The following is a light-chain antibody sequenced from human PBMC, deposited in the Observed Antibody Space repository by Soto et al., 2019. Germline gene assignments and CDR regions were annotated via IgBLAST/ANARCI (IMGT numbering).Light chain of an antibody. V-gene: IGKV1-13*02. CDR3: QQFTLSPNT. Sequence: AIQLTQSPSSLSAFIGDRVTITCRASQDIGRALAWYQQKPGKPPNLLIFDASTLESGVPSRFSGSGSGTDFTLTTTRLQTGDFATYYCQQFTLSPNTFGQGTLLHI. J-gene: IGKJ5*01. CDR2: DAS. CDR1: QDIGRA.